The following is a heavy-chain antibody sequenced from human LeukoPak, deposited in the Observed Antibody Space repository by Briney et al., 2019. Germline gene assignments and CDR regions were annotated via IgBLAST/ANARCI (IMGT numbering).Heavy chain of an antibody. Sequence: IDPSDSYTNYSPSFQGHVTISADKSISTAYLQWSSLKASDTAMYYCARYYYDSSGTNHFDYWGQGTLVTVSS. CDR3: ARYYYDSSGTNHFDY. J-gene: IGHJ4*02. D-gene: IGHD3-22*01. V-gene: IGHV5-10-1*01. CDR2: IDPSDSYT.